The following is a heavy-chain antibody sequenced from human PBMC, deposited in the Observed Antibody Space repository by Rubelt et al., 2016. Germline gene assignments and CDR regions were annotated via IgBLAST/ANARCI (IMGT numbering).Heavy chain of an antibody. V-gene: IGHV4-34*02. Sequence: QAQLQQWGAGLLSPSDTLSLTCAVFTGSFNGYRWSWIRQKSDEGLEWIGEVTHSGDANYNPSLRDRVSISAESSKNQFSLRLTSLTAADTCLYCCAGGVGFATNPYYRGPFDSWGLGTQVTVSS. J-gene: IGHJ4*02. CDR3: AGGVGFATNPYYRGPFDS. CDR1: TGSFNGYR. D-gene: IGHD1-26*01. CDR2: VTHSGDA.